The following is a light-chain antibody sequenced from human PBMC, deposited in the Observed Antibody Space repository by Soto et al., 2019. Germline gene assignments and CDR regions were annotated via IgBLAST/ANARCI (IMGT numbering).Light chain of an antibody. CDR1: SSYVGSYDY. Sequence: PSAVXGSXEQSSTISCTETSSYVGSYDYVSWYQHHPGKAPKLLIYEVSNRPSGVSNRFSCYKSGNTASLTISGLQAEDEADYCCTSYTISTTVGFGGGP. CDR3: TSYTISTTVG. CDR2: EVS. V-gene: IGLV2-14*01. J-gene: IGLJ2*01.